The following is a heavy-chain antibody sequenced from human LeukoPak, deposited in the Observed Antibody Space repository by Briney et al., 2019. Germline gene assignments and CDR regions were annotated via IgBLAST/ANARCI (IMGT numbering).Heavy chain of an antibody. Sequence: PGGSLRLSCAASGFTFSNYDMNWVRQAPGKGLKWVSGISASGGSIYYADSVKGRFTISRDNSENTLYLQMDSLTAEDTAVYSCAREPSYFYHYMDVWGKGTTVTISS. J-gene: IGHJ6*03. CDR3: AREPSYFYHYMDV. CDR1: GFTFSNYD. V-gene: IGHV3-23*01. CDR2: ISASGGSI.